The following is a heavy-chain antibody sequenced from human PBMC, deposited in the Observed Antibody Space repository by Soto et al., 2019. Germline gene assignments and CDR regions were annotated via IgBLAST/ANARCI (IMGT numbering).Heavy chain of an antibody. CDR3: TSPHGRNAFDI. D-gene: IGHD2-8*01. CDR2: IKSKTDGGTT. CDR1: GFTFANAW. V-gene: IGHV3-15*01. J-gene: IGHJ3*02. Sequence: EVQLVESGGGLVKPGGSLRLSCAASGFTFANAWMSWVSQAPGRGLEWVGRIKSKTDGGTTNYAAPVKDRFTISRDDSKNTLFLQMNSLKTEDTAVYYCTSPHGRNAFDIWGQGTMVTVSS.